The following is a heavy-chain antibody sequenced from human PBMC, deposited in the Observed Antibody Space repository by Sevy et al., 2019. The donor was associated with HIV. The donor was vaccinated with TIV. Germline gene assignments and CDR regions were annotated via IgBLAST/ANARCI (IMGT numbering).Heavy chain of an antibody. CDR2: TKQDGSEK. Sequence: GGSLRLSCAASGFTFRSYWMTWVRQAPGKGLEWVATTKQDGSEKDYVDSVKGRFTISRDNAKNSLYLQMNSLRAEDTAVYYCVREGVGGYSYSLDCWGQGTLVTVSS. CDR3: VREGVGGYSYSLDC. V-gene: IGHV3-7*01. J-gene: IGHJ4*02. D-gene: IGHD5-18*01. CDR1: GFTFRSYW.